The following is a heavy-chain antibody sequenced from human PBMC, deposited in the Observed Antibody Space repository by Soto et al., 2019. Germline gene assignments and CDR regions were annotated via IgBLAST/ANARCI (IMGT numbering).Heavy chain of an antibody. D-gene: IGHD5-18*01. CDR2: ISYDGSNK. CDR3: AKDNGYSHTRGTDV. Sequence: QVQLVESGGGVVQPGRSLRLSCAASGFTFSSYGMHWVRQAPGKGLEWVAVISYDGSNKYYADSVKGRFTISRDNSKNTLYPQMNSLRAEDTAVYYCAKDNGYSHTRGTDVWGQGTTVTVSS. V-gene: IGHV3-30*18. J-gene: IGHJ6*02. CDR1: GFTFSSYG.